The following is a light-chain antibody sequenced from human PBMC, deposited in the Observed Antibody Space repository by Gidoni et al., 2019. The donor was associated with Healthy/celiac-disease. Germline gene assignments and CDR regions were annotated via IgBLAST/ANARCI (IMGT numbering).Light chain of an antibody. V-gene: IGKV1-33*01. CDR3: QKYDNPPGT. CDR2: DAS. Sequence: DIQMTQSPSSLSASVGDRVTITCQASQDISNYLNWYQQKPGKAPKLLIYDASNLETGVPSRFSGSGAGTDFTFTISSLQPEDIATYYCQKYDNPPGTFGQGTKLEIK. CDR1: QDISNY. J-gene: IGKJ2*01.